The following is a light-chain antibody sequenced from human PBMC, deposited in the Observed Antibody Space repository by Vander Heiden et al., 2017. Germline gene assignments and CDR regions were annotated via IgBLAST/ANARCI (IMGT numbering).Light chain of an antibody. V-gene: IGKV3-15*01. Sequence: EIVMTQSPATLSVSPGERATLSCRASRSISRNLAWYQQKPGQAPRLLIYGASARATGVTDRFSGSGSGTEFTLTISSLQSVDSAVYYCQQYNNGPPSWTFGQGTKVEV. CDR1: RSISRN. CDR2: GAS. CDR3: QQYNNGPPSWT. J-gene: IGKJ1*01.